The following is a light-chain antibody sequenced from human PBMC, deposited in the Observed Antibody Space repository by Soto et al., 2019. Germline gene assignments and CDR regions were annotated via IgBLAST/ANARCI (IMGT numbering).Light chain of an antibody. CDR3: SSYTSTNTLV. CDR1: SSDVGGYNY. CDR2: EVT. V-gene: IGLV2-14*01. J-gene: IGLJ2*01. Sequence: QSALTQPPSASGSPGQSVAISCTGTSSDVGGYNYVSWYQQHPGKAPKLMIYEVTNRPSGISDRFSGSKSGNTASLTISGLQAEDEAHYYCSSYTSTNTLVFGGGTKLTVL.